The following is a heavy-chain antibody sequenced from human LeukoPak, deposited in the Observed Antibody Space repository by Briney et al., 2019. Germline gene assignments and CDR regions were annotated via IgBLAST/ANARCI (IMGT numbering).Heavy chain of an antibody. CDR1: GFTFSSYN. J-gene: IGHJ4*02. CDR2: ISTSSSYI. Sequence: GGSLRLSCAGSGFTFSSYNMNWVRQAPGKGLEWVSFISTSSSYIYYADSVKGRFTVSRDNARNSLYLEMDSLRAADTAVYYCARADLRYFDRAPFDFWGQGTLATVSS. D-gene: IGHD3-9*01. CDR3: ARADLRYFDRAPFDF. V-gene: IGHV3-21*01.